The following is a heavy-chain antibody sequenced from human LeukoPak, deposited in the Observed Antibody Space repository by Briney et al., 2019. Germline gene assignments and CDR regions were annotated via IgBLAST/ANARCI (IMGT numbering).Heavy chain of an antibody. V-gene: IGHV4-59*01. Sequence: PSETLSLTCTASGDSISSYYWSWIRQPPGKGLEWIGYIYYSGSTNYNPSLKIRVAISVDTSKNQFSLKLSSVTAADTAVYYCARDRRYCTNGVCYYYYYYMDVWGKGTTVTVSS. CDR1: GDSISSYY. CDR3: ARDRRYCTNGVCYYYYYYMDV. CDR2: IYYSGST. J-gene: IGHJ6*03. D-gene: IGHD2-8*01.